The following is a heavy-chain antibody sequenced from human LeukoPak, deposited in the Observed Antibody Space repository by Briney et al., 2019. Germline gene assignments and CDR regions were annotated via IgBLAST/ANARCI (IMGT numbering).Heavy chain of an antibody. CDR2: IYYSGST. Sequence: SETLSLTCTVSGGSISSTSYYWSWIRQPPGKGLEWIGYIYYSGSTNYSPSLKSRVTISVDTSKNQFSLKLSSVTAADTAVYYCARLTDGYYFDYWGQGTLVTVSS. CDR1: GGSISSTSYY. V-gene: IGHV4-61*01. J-gene: IGHJ4*02. D-gene: IGHD7-27*01. CDR3: ARLTDGYYFDY.